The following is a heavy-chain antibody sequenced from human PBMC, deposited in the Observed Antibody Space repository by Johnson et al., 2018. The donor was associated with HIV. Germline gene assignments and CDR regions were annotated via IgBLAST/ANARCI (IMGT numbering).Heavy chain of an antibody. CDR2: ISYDGSNK. CDR3: VRDRSTYSGSYYGLDAFAL. J-gene: IGHJ3*01. D-gene: IGHD1-26*01. V-gene: IGHV3-30*03. CDR1: GFTVSSNY. Sequence: VQLVESGGGVVQPGGSLRLSCAASGFTVSSNYMSWVRQAPGKGLEWVAVISYDGSNKYYADSVKGRFTISRDNSKNTLYLQMNSLRAEDTAVYYCVRDRSTYSGSYYGLDAFALWCQGTMVTVSS.